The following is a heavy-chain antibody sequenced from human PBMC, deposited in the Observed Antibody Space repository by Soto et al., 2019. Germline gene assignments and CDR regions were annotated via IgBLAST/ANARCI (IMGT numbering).Heavy chain of an antibody. J-gene: IGHJ3*02. Sequence: QVQLQESGPGLMKPSGTLSLTCAVSSGSISSSNWWSWVRQPPGKGLEWIGEIYHSGSSNYNPSLKSRVTISVDKSKNQFSLKLSSVTAADTAVYYCARVLVATIFGAGAFDIWGQVTMVTVSS. V-gene: IGHV4-4*02. D-gene: IGHD5-12*01. CDR1: SGSISSSNW. CDR2: IYHSGSS. CDR3: ARVLVATIFGAGAFDI.